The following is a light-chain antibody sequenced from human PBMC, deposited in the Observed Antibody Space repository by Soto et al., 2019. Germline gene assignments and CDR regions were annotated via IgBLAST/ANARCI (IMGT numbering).Light chain of an antibody. CDR1: QSVTSK. V-gene: IGKV3-15*01. Sequence: EIVMTQSPVTLSLSPGERATLSCRASQSVTSKLAWFQQKPGQAPRLLIYATSTRATGVPARFSGSGSGTEFTLTISILQSEDFAVYSCQQYNNWPHTFGQGTKLEIK. J-gene: IGKJ2*01. CDR3: QQYNNWPHT. CDR2: ATS.